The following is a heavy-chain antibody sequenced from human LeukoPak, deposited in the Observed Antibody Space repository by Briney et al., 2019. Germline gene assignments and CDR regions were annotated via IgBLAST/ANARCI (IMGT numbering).Heavy chain of an antibody. CDR3: AKASIAAPVAWFDP. CDR2: INPNSGGT. J-gene: IGHJ5*02. CDR1: GYTFTGYY. V-gene: IGHV1-2*02. Sequence: GASVKVSCKASGYTFTGYYMHWVRQAPGQGLEWMGWINPNSGGTNYAQKFQGRVTMTRDTSISTAYMELSRLRSDDTAVYYCAKASIAAPVAWFDPWGQGTLVTVSS. D-gene: IGHD6-6*01.